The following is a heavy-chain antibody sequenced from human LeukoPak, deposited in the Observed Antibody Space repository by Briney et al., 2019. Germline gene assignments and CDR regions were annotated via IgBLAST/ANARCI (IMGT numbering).Heavy chain of an antibody. J-gene: IGHJ4*02. V-gene: IGHV4-34*01. CDR1: GGSFSGYY. CDR2: INHSGST. Sequence: SETLSLTCAVYGGSFSGYYWSWIRQPPGKGLELIGEINHSGSTNYNPSLKSRVTISVDTSKNQFSLKLSSVTAADTALYYCARGPSKRRFLEMKDYWGQGTLVTVSS. CDR3: ARGPSKRRFLEMKDY. D-gene: IGHD3-3*01.